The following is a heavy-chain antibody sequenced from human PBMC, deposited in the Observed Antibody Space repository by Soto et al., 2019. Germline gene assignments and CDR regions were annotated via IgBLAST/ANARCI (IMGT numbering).Heavy chain of an antibody. J-gene: IGHJ3*02. CDR2: INPSGSST. V-gene: IGHV1-46*03. Sequence: ASVKVSCKASGYTFTSYYIHWVRQAPGQGLEWKRIINPSGSSTSYAQKFQGRVTMTRDTSTSTVYMELSSLSSEDTAVYYCARRHGYDAFDIWGQGTMVTVSS. CDR1: GYTFTSYY. CDR3: ARRHGYDAFDI. D-gene: IGHD5-18*01.